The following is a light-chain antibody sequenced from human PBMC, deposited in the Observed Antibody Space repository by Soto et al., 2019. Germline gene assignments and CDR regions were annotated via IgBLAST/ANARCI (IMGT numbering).Light chain of an antibody. CDR3: SSYSSTGTLYV. V-gene: IGLV2-14*01. CDR1: SSDIGLHNY. Sequence: ALTQPASVSGSPGQSITISCTGTSSDIGLHNYVSWYQQHPGKAPQLLIYEVIHRPSGVSNRFSGSKSGYAASLTISGLQAEDEADYYCSSYSSTGTLYVFGTGTKLTVL. CDR2: EVI. J-gene: IGLJ1*01.